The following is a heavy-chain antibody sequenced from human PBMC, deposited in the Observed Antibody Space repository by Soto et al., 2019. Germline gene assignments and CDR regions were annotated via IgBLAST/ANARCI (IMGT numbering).Heavy chain of an antibody. Sequence: EVQLVESGGALVQPGGSLRLSCAASGFTFGSYWMHWVRQAPGKGLVWVSCINSDGSTTNYGDSVKGRFTISRDNAKSTLYLQMNSLRAEDTAVYYCARAGWYRFDYWGQGTLLTVSS. V-gene: IGHV3-74*01. CDR1: GFTFGSYW. D-gene: IGHD2-15*01. CDR2: INSDGSTT. CDR3: ARAGWYRFDY. J-gene: IGHJ4*02.